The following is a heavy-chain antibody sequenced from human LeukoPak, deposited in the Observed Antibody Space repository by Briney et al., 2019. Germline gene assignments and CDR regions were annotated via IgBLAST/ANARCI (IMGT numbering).Heavy chain of an antibody. CDR3: ASRVYGLGSFNY. J-gene: IGHJ4*01. V-gene: IGHV4-61*02. CDR1: GGSISSGSYY. Sequence: SQTLSLTCTVSGGSISSGSYYWSWIRQPAGKGLEWIGRIYTSGSTNYNPSLKSRVTISVDTSKNQFSLKLSSVTAADTAVYYCASRVYGLGSFNYWGQGTLVTVSS. CDR2: IYTSGST. D-gene: IGHD3-10*01.